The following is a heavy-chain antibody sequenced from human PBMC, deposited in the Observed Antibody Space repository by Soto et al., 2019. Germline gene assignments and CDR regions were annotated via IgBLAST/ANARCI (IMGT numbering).Heavy chain of an antibody. CDR3: VKDWGLDWLLHDRFDY. CDR1: GFTIKNYA. CDR2: ISSDGNNK. J-gene: IGHJ4*02. D-gene: IGHD3-9*01. Sequence: PGWSLRLSCAASGFTIKNYAMHWVRQAPGKGLEWVAVISSDGNNKEYGDSAKGRFTISRDNSKNTLYLQMNNLRAEDTAVYYCVKDWGLDWLLHDRFDYLCLGALVTVSS. V-gene: IGHV3-30*18.